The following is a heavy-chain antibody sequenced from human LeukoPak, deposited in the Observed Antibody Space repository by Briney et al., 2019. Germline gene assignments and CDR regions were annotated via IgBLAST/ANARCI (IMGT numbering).Heavy chain of an antibody. D-gene: IGHD3-16*01. CDR1: ISSDYH. CDR2: IRSKAYGGTT. Sequence: ISSDYHWGWVRQPPGKGLEWVGFIRSKAYGGTTEYAASVKGRFTISRDDSKSIAYLQMNSLKTEDTAVYYCSSDPFSYYYYGMDVWGQGTTVTVSS. V-gene: IGHV3-49*04. CDR3: SSDPFSYYYYGMDV. J-gene: IGHJ6*02.